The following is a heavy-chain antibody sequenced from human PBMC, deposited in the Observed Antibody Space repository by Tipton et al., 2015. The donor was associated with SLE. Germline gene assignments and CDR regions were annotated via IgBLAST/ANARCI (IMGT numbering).Heavy chain of an antibody. CDR1: DDSISGYY. Sequence: TLSLTCTVSDDSISGYYWSWIRQPPGKGLEWIGYIGHSGSTNYSPSLNSRVTMSIDTSKNQFSLKLSSVTAADTAVYYCARLVVVVAATGHFDYWGQGALVTVSS. D-gene: IGHD2-15*01. CDR3: ARLVVVVAATGHFDY. CDR2: IGHSGST. J-gene: IGHJ4*02. V-gene: IGHV4-59*08.